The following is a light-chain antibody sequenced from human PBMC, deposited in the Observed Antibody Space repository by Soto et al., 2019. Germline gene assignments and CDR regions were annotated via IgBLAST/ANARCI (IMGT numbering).Light chain of an antibody. CDR2: GAS. V-gene: IGKV3-20*01. J-gene: IGKJ1*01. CDR1: KSVSSSY. Sequence: IVLTQSPGTLSLSPEERASLSCRASKSVSSSYLAWYQQKPGQAPRLLIYGASSRATGIPDRFSGSGSGTDFTLTISRLEPEDFAVYYCQQYGSSRTFGQGTKVDIK. CDR3: QQYGSSRT.